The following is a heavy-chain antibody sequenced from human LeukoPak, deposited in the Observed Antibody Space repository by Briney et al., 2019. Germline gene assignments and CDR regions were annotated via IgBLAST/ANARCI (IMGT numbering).Heavy chain of an antibody. D-gene: IGHD2/OR15-2a*01. CDR2: IWYDGSNK. V-gene: IGHV3-33*01. J-gene: IGHJ4*02. CDR1: GFTFSSFG. Sequence: GGSLRLSCAASGFTFSSFGMHWVRQAPGKGLEWVALIWYDGSNKYYADSVKGRFTISRDNSKNTLYVQMNSLRAEDTAVYYCARASNCISTTCSVDYWGQGTLVTVSS. CDR3: ARASNCISTTCSVDY.